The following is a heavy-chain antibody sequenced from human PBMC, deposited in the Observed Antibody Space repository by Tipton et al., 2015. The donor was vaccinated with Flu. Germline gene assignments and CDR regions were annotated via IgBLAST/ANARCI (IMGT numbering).Heavy chain of an antibody. CDR2: IYYSGST. CDR3: SRDVPPVSWALGSSWYLDL. J-gene: IGHJ2*01. V-gene: IGHV4-59*01. D-gene: IGHD1-26*01. Sequence: LRLSCTVSGGSISSYYWSWIRQPPGKGLEWIGYIYYSGSTNYNPSLKSRVTISVDTSKNQFSLKLSSVTAADTAVYYCSRDVPPVSWALGSSWYLDLWGRGTLVTDSS. CDR1: GGSISSYY.